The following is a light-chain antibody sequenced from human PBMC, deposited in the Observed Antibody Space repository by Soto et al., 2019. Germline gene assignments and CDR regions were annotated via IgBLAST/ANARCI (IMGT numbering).Light chain of an antibody. CDR1: QSVSIS. Sequence: EIVMTQSPATLSVSPGQRATLSCRARQSVSISLAWYQQKPGQAPRLLIYSASRRATGIPDRFTGSGSGTDFTLTINRVEPEDFAVYFCQQYAGSPRTFGQGTKVDIK. V-gene: IGKV3-20*01. CDR2: SAS. J-gene: IGKJ1*01. CDR3: QQYAGSPRT.